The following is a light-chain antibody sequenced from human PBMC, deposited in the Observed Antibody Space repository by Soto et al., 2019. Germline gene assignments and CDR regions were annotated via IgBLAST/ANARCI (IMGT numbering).Light chain of an antibody. V-gene: IGLV3-1*01. CDR2: QDN. J-gene: IGLJ3*02. CDR1: ELGRKY. CDR3: QAWDSSALV. Sequence: SYELTQPPSVSVSPGQVASITCSGDELGRKYVCWYQQRPGQSPFLGIWQDNKRPPGIPERFSGSNSGNTAILTINGTQTMDEADYFCQAWDSSALVFGGGTQLTVL.